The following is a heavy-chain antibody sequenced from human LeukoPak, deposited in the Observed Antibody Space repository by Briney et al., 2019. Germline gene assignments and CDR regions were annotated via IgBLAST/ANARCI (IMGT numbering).Heavy chain of an antibody. V-gene: IGHV3-30-3*01. Sequence: GGSLRLSCAASGFTFSSYAMHWVRQAPGKGLEWVAVISYDGSNKYYADSVKGRFTISRDNSKNTLYLQMNSLRAEDTAVYYCARDIVVVPAAIYDYYYYYGMDVWGQGTTVTVSS. CDR2: ISYDGSNK. CDR1: GFTFSSYA. CDR3: ARDIVVVPAAIYDYYYYYGMDV. D-gene: IGHD2-2*01. J-gene: IGHJ6*02.